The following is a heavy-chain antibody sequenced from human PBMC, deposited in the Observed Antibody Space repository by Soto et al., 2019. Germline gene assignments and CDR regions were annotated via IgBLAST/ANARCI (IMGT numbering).Heavy chain of an antibody. D-gene: IGHD3-10*01. J-gene: IGHJ3*02. Sequence: GGSLRLSCAASGFTFSSYAMSWVRQAPGKGLEWVSAISGSGGSTYYADSVKGRFTISRDNSKNTLYLQMNSLRAEDTAVYYCAKSDPEGNYPPRWFGESLDAFDIWGQGTMVTVSS. CDR1: GFTFSSYA. V-gene: IGHV3-23*01. CDR2: ISGSGGST. CDR3: AKSDPEGNYPPRWFGESLDAFDI.